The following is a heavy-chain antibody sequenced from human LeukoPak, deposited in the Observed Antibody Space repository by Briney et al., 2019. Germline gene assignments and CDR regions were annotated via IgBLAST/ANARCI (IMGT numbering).Heavy chain of an antibody. CDR2: IYFGGST. CDR3: ARVDSSDAGNFDY. J-gene: IGHJ4*02. CDR1: GGSINGYY. V-gene: IGHV4-59*08. D-gene: IGHD2-15*01. Sequence: PSETLSLTCTVSGGSINGYYWSWIRQPPAKGLEWIAWIYFGGSTNYNPSLESRVTISVDTSKNQFSLKLTSVTAADTAVYYCARVDSSDAGNFDYWGQGTLVTVSS.